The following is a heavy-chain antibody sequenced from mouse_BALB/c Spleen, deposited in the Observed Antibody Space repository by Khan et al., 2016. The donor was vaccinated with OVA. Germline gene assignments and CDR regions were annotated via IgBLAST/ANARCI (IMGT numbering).Heavy chain of an antibody. J-gene: IGHJ1*01. CDR2: IYPGVGYI. V-gene: IGHV1-63*02. Sequence: QVQLQQSGAELVRPGTSVKISCKASGYTFTNYWLGWVKQSPGHGLEWIGDIYPGVGYINYTEKFKGRATLTAGTSSSTAYIQISVLTSEDSAVDFCTRWATWFFDVWGEGTTVTVSS. CDR3: TRWATWFFDV. CDR1: GYTFTNYW.